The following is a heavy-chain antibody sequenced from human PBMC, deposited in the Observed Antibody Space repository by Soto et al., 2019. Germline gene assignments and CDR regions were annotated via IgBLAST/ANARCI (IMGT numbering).Heavy chain of an antibody. CDR1: GFTFSSYA. CDR2: ISESATLT. J-gene: IGHJ6*02. D-gene: IGHD3-16*01. Sequence: EVQLLESGGGLVQPGGSLRLSCAASGFTFSSYAMKWVRQAPGKGLEWVSLISESATLTYYADSVKGRFTISRDISVKTLVRQLAGLRAEDTAVCYCGRYVPGVPDYAMDVWGQGTTLTVS. V-gene: IGHV3-23*01. CDR3: GRYVPGVPDYAMDV.